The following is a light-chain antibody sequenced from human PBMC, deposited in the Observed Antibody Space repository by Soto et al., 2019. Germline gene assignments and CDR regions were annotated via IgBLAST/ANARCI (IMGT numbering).Light chain of an antibody. J-gene: IGLJ1*01. CDR1: ISNIGKNY. CDR3: TSYTTSYFYV. CDR2: GVK. V-gene: IGLV1-51*01. Sequence: QSVLTQPPSVSAARGQKVTISCSGSISNIGKNYVSWYQQLPGTAPKVLIYGVKNRPSGVSYRFSASKSAFTASLTISGLQAEDEAHYYCTSYTTSYFYVFGPGTKVTVL.